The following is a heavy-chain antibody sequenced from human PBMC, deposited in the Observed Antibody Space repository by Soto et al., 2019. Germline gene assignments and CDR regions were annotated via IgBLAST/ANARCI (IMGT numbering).Heavy chain of an antibody. Sequence: GGSLRLYCAASGFTVSSNYMSWVRQAPGKGLEWVSVIYSGGSTYYADSVKGRFTISRDNSKNTLYLQMNSLRAEDTAVYYCARGRSSSGYYYFDYWGQGTLVTVSS. CDR3: ARGRSSSGYYYFDY. V-gene: IGHV3-53*01. D-gene: IGHD3-22*01. J-gene: IGHJ4*02. CDR1: GFTVSSNY. CDR2: IYSGGST.